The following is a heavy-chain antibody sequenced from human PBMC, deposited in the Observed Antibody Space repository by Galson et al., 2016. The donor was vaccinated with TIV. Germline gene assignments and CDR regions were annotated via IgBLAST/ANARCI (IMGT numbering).Heavy chain of an antibody. CDR3: ASPRHYYDTSCIFDY. CDR2: IRYDGSNK. V-gene: IGHV3-30*02. Sequence: SLRLSCAASGFTFRSHGMHWVRQAPGKGLEWVAYIRYDGSNKYYADSVTGRFTISRDNSKNTLYMEMHSLRADDTAVYYCASPRHYYDTSCIFDYWGQGTLVTVSS. CDR1: GFTFRSHG. D-gene: IGHD3-22*01. J-gene: IGHJ4*02.